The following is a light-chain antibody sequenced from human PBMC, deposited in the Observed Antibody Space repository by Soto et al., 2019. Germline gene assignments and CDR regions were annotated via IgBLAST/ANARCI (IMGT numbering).Light chain of an antibody. J-gene: IGLJ3*02. CDR1: SSDVGSYDL. CDR3: CSYAGSSTLV. CDR2: EGS. Sequence: QSALTQPASVSGSPGQSITISCTGTSSDVGSYDLVSWYQQHPGKAPKLIIFEGSKRPSGVSHRFSGSKSDNTASLTISGLQAEDEADYHCCSYAGSSTLVFGGGTKVTVL. V-gene: IGLV2-23*01.